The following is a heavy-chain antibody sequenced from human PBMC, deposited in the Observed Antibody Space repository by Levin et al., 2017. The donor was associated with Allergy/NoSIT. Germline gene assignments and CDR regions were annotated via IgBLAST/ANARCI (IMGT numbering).Heavy chain of an antibody. V-gene: IGHV5-51*01. CDR1: GYTFMHYW. CDR3: ASHRSYFDHTDAFDV. Sequence: GGSLRLSCEGSGYTFMHYWIGWVRQMPGKGLEWMGIIYPGDSDSKYNPSFQGQVSISVDKSISTAYLQWTSLRASDSAMYYCASHRSYFDHTDAFDVWGQGTLVTVSS. J-gene: IGHJ3*01. CDR2: IYPGDSDS. D-gene: IGHD3-9*01.